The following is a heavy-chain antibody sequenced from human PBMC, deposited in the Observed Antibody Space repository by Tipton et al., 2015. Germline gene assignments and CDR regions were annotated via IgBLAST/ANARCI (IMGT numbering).Heavy chain of an antibody. Sequence: TLSLTCAVSGGSISSSNWWTWVRQPPGKGLEWIGEISQSGNTNYNPSLKSRVTISADKSKNQFSLNLKSVTAADTAVYYCARSDVERNTVFVFEIWGPGTMVTVSS. V-gene: IGHV4-4*02. CDR2: ISQSGNT. CDR1: GGSISSSNW. J-gene: IGHJ3*02. CDR3: ARSDVERNTVFVFEI. D-gene: IGHD3-10*01.